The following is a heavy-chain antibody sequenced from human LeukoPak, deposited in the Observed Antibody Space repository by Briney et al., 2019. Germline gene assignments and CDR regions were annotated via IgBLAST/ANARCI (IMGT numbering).Heavy chain of an antibody. CDR2: IIPIFGTA. CDR1: GYTFTGYY. Sequence: ASVKVSCKASGYTFTGYYMHWVRQAPGQGLEWMEGIIPIFGTANYAQKFQGRVTITADESTSTAYMELSSLRSEDTAVYYCARDHQGYSGLIDYWGQGTLVTVSS. J-gene: IGHJ4*02. D-gene: IGHD5-12*01. CDR3: ARDHQGYSGLIDY. V-gene: IGHV1-69*13.